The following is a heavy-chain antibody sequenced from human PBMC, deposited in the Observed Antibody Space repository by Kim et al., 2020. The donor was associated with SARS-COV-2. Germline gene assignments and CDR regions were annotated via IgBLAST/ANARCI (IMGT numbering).Heavy chain of an antibody. D-gene: IGHD2-15*01. V-gene: IGHV3-48*03. Sequence: GGSLRLSCAASGFTFSSYEMNWVRQAPGKGLEWVSYISSSGSTIYYADSVKGRFTISRDNAKNSLYLQMNSLRAEDTAVYYCARVSPVFIVVMVAATDRGMDVWGQGTTVTVSS. CDR3: ARVSPVFIVVMVAATDRGMDV. CDR1: GFTFSSYE. CDR2: ISSSGSTI. J-gene: IGHJ6*02.